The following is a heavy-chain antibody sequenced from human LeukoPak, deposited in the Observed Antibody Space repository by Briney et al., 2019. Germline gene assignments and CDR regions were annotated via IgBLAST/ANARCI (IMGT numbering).Heavy chain of an antibody. CDR1: GXIFSDYY. CDR3: ARDERRYCSGGSCQPSFFDY. V-gene: IGHV3-11*06. D-gene: IGHD2-15*01. J-gene: IGHJ4*02. Sequence: GGSLRLSCAASGXIFSDYYMSWIRQAPGKGLEWVSYISASSDYTKYADSVKGRFTISRDNAKNSLYLQMNSLRADDTAVYYCARDERRYCSGGSCQPSFFDYWGQGTLVTVSS. CDR2: ISASSDYT.